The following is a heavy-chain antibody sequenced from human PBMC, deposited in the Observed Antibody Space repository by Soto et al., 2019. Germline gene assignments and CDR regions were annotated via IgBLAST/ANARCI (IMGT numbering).Heavy chain of an antibody. Sequence: PGGSLRLSCAASGFTFSSYWMSWVRQAPGKGLEWVANIKQDGSEKYYVDSVKGRFTISRDNAKNSLYLQMNSLRAEDTAVYYCAREAHEYGDYEDYWGQGTLVTVSS. CDR2: IKQDGSEK. V-gene: IGHV3-7*01. CDR1: GFTFSSYW. CDR3: AREAHEYGDYEDY. D-gene: IGHD4-17*01. J-gene: IGHJ4*02.